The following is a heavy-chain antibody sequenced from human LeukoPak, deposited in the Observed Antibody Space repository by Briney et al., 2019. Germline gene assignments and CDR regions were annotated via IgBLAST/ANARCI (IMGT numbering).Heavy chain of an antibody. D-gene: IGHD6-13*01. Sequence: SETLSLTCAVYGGSFSGYYWSWIRQPPGKGLGWIGEINHSGSTNYNPSLKSRVTISVDTSKNQFSLKLSSVTAADTAVYYCARGPEQQLVPGGWFDPWGQGTLVTVSS. V-gene: IGHV4-34*01. CDR1: GGSFSGYY. CDR3: ARGPEQQLVPGGWFDP. CDR2: INHSGST. J-gene: IGHJ5*02.